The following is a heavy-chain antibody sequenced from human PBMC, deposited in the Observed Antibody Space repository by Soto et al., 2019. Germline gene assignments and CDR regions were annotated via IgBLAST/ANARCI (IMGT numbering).Heavy chain of an antibody. D-gene: IGHD6-13*01. CDR1: GFTFSSYE. CDR2: ISSSGSTI. CDR3: ARGIAAAPAY. Sequence: GGSLRLSCAASGFTFSSYEMNWVRQAPGKGLEWVSYISSSGSTIYYADSVKGRFTISRDNAKNSLYLQMNSLRAEDTAVYYCARGIAAAPAYWGQGTLVTVSS. V-gene: IGHV3-48*03. J-gene: IGHJ4*02.